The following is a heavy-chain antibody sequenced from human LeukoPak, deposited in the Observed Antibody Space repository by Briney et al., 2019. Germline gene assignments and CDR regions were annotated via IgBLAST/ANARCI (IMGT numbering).Heavy chain of an antibody. CDR1: GGSFRGYY. CDR2: INHSGST. Sequence: SDTLSLTCAVYGGSFRGYYWSWIRQPPGKGLEWIGEINHSGSTNYNPSLKSRVSISVDSSKNQFSLKVSSVTAADTAVYYCARGSDTAAGLYWGQGTLVTVSS. V-gene: IGHV4-34*01. D-gene: IGHD6-13*01. J-gene: IGHJ4*02. CDR3: ARGSDTAAGLY.